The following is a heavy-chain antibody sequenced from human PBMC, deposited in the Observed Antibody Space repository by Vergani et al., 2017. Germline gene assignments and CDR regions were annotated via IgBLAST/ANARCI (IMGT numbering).Heavy chain of an antibody. CDR2: IYYSGST. D-gene: IGHD3-10*01. V-gene: IGHV4-59*01. Sequence: QVQLQESGPGLVKPSETLSLTCTVSGGSISSYYWSWIRQPPGKGLEWIGYIYYSGSTNYNPSLKSRVTISVDTSKNQFSLKLSSVTAADTAVYYCARTDYYGSGCHDYWGQGTLVTVSS. CDR1: GGSISSYY. CDR3: ARTDYYGSGCHDY. J-gene: IGHJ4*02.